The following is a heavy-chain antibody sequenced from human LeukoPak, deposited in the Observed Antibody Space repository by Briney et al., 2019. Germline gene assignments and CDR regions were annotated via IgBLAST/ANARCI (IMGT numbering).Heavy chain of an antibody. J-gene: IGHJ5*02. Sequence: SETLSLTCTVSGGSISSYYWSWIRQPPGKGLEWIGYIYYSGSTNYNPSLKGRVTISVDTSKNQFSLKLSSVTAADTAVYYCARGVGIVCTNGVCYRRAYWFDPWGQGTLVTVSS. V-gene: IGHV4-59*12. CDR1: GGSISSYY. CDR2: IYYSGST. CDR3: ARGVGIVCTNGVCYRRAYWFDP. D-gene: IGHD2-8*01.